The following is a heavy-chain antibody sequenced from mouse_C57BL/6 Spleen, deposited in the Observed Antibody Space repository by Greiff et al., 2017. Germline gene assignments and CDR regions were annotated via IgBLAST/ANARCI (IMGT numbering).Heavy chain of an antibody. CDR2: IDPSDSYT. J-gene: IGHJ3*01. CDR3: ARHDSSWFAY. D-gene: IGHD2-4*01. Sequence: QVQLQQSGAELVMPGASVKLSCKASGYTFTSYWMHWVKQRPGQGLEWIGEIDPSDSYTNYNQKFKGKSTLTVDKSSSTAYMQLSSLTSEDSAVYYCARHDSSWFAYWGQGTLVTVSA. V-gene: IGHV1-69*01. CDR1: GYTFTSYW.